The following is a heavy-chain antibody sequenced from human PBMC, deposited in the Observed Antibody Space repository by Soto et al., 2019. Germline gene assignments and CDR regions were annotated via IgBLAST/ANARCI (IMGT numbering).Heavy chain of an antibody. V-gene: IGHV4-30-4*01. CDR2: IYYSGST. CDR1: GGSISSGDYY. Sequence: SETLSHTCTVSGGSISSGDYYWSWIRQPPGKGLEWIGYIYYSGSTYYNPSLKSRVTISVDTSKNQFSLKLSSVTAADTAVYYCARDRNGYSFEYYCYGMDVWGQGTTVTVSS. CDR3: ARDRNGYSFEYYCYGMDV. D-gene: IGHD5-18*01. J-gene: IGHJ6*02.